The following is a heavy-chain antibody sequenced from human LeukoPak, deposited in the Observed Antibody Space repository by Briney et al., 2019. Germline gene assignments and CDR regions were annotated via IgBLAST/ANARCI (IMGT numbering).Heavy chain of an antibody. CDR2: IYSGGST. J-gene: IGHJ3*02. CDR1: GFTVSSNY. Sequence: GGSLRLSCAVSGFTVSSNYMSWVRQAPGKGLEWVSVIYSGGSTYYADSVKGRFTISRDNSKNTLYLQMNSLRAEDTAVYYCATTVTHDAFDIWGQGTMVTVSS. V-gene: IGHV3-53*01. CDR3: ATTVTHDAFDI. D-gene: IGHD4-17*01.